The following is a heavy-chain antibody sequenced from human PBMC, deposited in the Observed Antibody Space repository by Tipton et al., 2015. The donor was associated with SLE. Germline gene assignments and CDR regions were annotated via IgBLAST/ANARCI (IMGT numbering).Heavy chain of an antibody. CDR2: IYYSGST. D-gene: IGHD3-22*01. J-gene: IGHJ3*02. CDR1: GGSISSGDYY. V-gene: IGHV4-30-4*01. CDR3: ARAGGHNYDSSGYHSEAFDI. Sequence: TLSLTCTVSGGSISSGDYYWSWIRQPPGKGLEWIGYIYYSGSTYYNPSLKSRVTISVDTSKNQFSLKLSSVTVADTAVYYCARAGGHNYDSSGYHSEAFDIWGQGTMVTVSS.